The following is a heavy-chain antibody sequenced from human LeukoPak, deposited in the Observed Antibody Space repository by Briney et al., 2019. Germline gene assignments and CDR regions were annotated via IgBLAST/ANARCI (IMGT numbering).Heavy chain of an antibody. V-gene: IGHV1-69*05. D-gene: IGHD3-10*01. CDR3: ARDAMVRGVRFSFDP. Sequence: SVKVSCKASGGTFSSYAISWVRQAPGQGLEWMGRIIPIFGTANYAQKFRGRVTITTDESTSTAYMELSSLRSEDTAVYYCARDAMVRGVRFSFDPWGQGTLVTVSS. CDR1: GGTFSSYA. J-gene: IGHJ5*02. CDR2: IIPIFGTA.